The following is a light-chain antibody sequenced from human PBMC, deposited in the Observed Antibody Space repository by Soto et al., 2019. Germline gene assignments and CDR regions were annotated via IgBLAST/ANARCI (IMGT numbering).Light chain of an antibody. Sequence: QSALTQPRSVSGSPGQSVTLSCTGTSSDVGGYHYVSWYQHHPGKAPKIIIYDVNKRPSGVPDRFSGSKSGNTASLTISGLQTEDXADYYCCSYAGSYTLVFGGGTKLTVL. CDR3: CSYAGSYTLV. CDR1: SSDVGGYHY. V-gene: IGLV2-11*01. J-gene: IGLJ2*01. CDR2: DVN.